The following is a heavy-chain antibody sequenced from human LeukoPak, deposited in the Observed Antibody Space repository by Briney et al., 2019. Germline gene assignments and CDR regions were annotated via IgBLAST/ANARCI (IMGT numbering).Heavy chain of an antibody. CDR3: ARESWSDSVAFDI. CDR2: ISYGGIEK. J-gene: IGHJ3*02. Sequence: GGSLRLSCAASGFNFSSYAMHWVRQAPGEGLEWVGLISYGGIEKSYADSVKGRFTISRDSSKRTLYLQMNSLRAEDTAMYYCARESWSDSVAFDIWGLGTMVIVFS. CDR1: GFNFSSYA. D-gene: IGHD3-3*01. V-gene: IGHV3-30*04.